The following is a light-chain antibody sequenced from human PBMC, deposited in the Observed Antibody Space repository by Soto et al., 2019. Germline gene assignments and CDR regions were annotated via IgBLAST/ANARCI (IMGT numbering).Light chain of an antibody. V-gene: IGKV3-15*01. CDR1: QSVSSS. Sequence: EIVMTQSPATLSVSPGERATLSCRASQSVSSSLAWYQQKPGQAPRLLIYGASTRATGIPARFSGSGSETAFTLTISSLQSEDSAVSYCQQYNNWWTFGQGTKVEIK. CDR2: GAS. J-gene: IGKJ1*01. CDR3: QQYNNWWT.